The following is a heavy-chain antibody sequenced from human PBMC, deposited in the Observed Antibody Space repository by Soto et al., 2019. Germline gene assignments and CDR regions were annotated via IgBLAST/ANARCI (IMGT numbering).Heavy chain of an antibody. CDR2: IKQDGSER. V-gene: IGHV3-7*03. J-gene: IGHJ4*02. CDR3: ARDVGPITIFGEALSGYFDF. Sequence: SLRLSCAVSGFSFGTYWMSWVRQAPGKGLEWLASIKQDGSERYYLDSVKGRFTISRDNAKDSLSLQMNSLRGEDTAFYYCARDVGPITIFGEALSGYFDFWGQGTLVTVSS. D-gene: IGHD3-3*01. CDR1: GFSFGTYW.